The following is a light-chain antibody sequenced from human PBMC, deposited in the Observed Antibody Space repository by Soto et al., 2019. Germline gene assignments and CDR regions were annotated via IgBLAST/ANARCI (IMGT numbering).Light chain of an antibody. CDR2: DVS. CDR3: QQYTNYPWT. V-gene: IGKV1-5*01. CDR1: QSISSW. J-gene: IGKJ1*01. Sequence: DIQMTQSPPTLSASVGDRVTITCRASQSISSWLAWYQQRPGKAPNLLIYDVSSLESGVPSRFSGSGSGTEFTLTISSLQPDDFAAYYCQQYTNYPWTFGQGNKVEI.